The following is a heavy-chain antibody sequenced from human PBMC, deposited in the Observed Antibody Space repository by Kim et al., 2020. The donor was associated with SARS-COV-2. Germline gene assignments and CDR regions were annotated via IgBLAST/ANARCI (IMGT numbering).Heavy chain of an antibody. Sequence: GGSLRLSCTASGFTFGDLAMTWVRQVPGKGLEWVGVIRNKAYGGTTEYAASVKGRFTISRDDSRSSAYLQMNSLKTEDTAVYYCTRGGRYLEWLSDVWG. CDR1: GFTFGDLA. CDR2: IRNKAYGGTT. CDR3: TRGGRYLEWLSDV. D-gene: IGHD3-3*01. J-gene: IGHJ6*03. V-gene: IGHV3-49*04.